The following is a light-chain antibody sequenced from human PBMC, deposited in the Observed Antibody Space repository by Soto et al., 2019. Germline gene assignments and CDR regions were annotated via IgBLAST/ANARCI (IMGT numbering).Light chain of an antibody. Sequence: DIQMTQSPSTLSGSVGDRVTITCRASQAISSWLVWYQQKPGKAPKLLIYKASTLKSGVPSRFSGSGSGTDFTLTISSLQPEDFATYYCQQSYSTPRTFGQGTKVDIK. CDR3: QQSYSTPRT. J-gene: IGKJ1*01. V-gene: IGKV1-5*03. CDR2: KAS. CDR1: QAISSW.